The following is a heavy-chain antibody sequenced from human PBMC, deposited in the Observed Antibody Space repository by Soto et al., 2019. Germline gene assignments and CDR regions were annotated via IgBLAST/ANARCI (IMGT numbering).Heavy chain of an antibody. V-gene: IGHV4-34*01. J-gene: IGHJ6*02. CDR3: ARASLYDILTGRYYYYGMDV. CDR2: INHSGST. D-gene: IGHD3-9*01. Sequence: KASETLSLTCAVYGGSFSGYYWSWIRQPPGKGLEWIGEINHSGSTNYNPSLKSRVTISVDTSKNQFSLKLSSVTAADTAVYYCARASLYDILTGRYYYYGMDVWGQGTTVTVSS. CDR1: GGSFSGYY.